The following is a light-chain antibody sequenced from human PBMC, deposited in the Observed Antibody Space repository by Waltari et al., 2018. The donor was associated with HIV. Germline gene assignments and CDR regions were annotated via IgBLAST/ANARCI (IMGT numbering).Light chain of an antibody. Sequence: SYVLTQSPSVSVAPGQTARITCGADNIGSKTVHWYQPKPGQAPLLVVYDETDRPPGIPERISGSNSGNTATLTISAVEAGDEADYYCHVWDSSSAHVVFGGGTKVTVL. V-gene: IGLV3-21*02. CDR3: HVWDSSSAHVV. CDR1: NIGSKT. CDR2: DET. J-gene: IGLJ2*01.